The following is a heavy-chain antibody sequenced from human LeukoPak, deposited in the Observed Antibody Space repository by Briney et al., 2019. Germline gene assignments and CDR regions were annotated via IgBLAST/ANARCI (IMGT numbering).Heavy chain of an antibody. V-gene: IGHV4-4*07. CDR2: IYTRGST. D-gene: IGHD3-10*01. CDR1: GGSLSSYY. J-gene: IGHJ6*01. Sequence: PSETLSLTCTVSGGSLSSYYGSGIRQPPGKGLECIGRIYTRGSTNYNASLKRRVTISVDKSKTQFSLTLSSVTAADTALYYCATDHGSGLMDVWGKGTTVTVSS. CDR3: ATDHGSGLMDV.